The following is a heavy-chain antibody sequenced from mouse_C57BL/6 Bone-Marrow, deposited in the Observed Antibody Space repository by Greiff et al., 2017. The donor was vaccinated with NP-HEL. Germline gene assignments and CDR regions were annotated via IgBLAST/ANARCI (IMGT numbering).Heavy chain of an antibody. V-gene: IGHV1-81*01. Sequence: VQLQQSGAELARPGASVKLSCKASGYTFTSYGISWVKQRTGQGLEWIGEIYPRSGNTYYNEKFKGKATLTADKSSSTAYMELRSLTSEDSAVYFCARCGYGNPRYFDVWGTGTTVTVSS. D-gene: IGHD2-10*02. J-gene: IGHJ1*03. CDR1: GYTFTSYG. CDR3: ARCGYGNPRYFDV. CDR2: IYPRSGNT.